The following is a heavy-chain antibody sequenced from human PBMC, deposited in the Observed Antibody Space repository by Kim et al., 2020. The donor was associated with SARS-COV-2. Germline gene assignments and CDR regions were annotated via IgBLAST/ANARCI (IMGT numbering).Heavy chain of an antibody. CDR3: ARGMSRGWSWHFDL. J-gene: IGHJ2*01. CDR1: GFGFSDFY. CDR2: ISSSGTYR. D-gene: IGHD2-15*01. V-gene: IGHV3-11*03. Sequence: GGSLRLSCAASGFGFSDFYMSWIRQAPGKGLEWVSYISSSGTYRDYADSLKGRFTISRDNAENSLSLQMNSLRAEDTAVYYCARGMSRGWSWHFDLWGR.